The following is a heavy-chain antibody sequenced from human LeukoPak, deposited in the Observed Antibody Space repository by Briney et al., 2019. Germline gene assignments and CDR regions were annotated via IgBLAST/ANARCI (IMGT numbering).Heavy chain of an antibody. D-gene: IGHD4-17*01. CDR3: ARVPSDYGYFDC. CDR2: IKRDGSEK. V-gene: IGHV3-7*03. Sequence: PGGSLRLSCAASGFTFSDYWMNWVRQAPGKGLEWVANIKRDGSEKYYVDSVKGRFTISRDNAKNSLYLQMNSLRAEDTAVYFCARVPSDYGYFDCWGQGTLVTVSS. J-gene: IGHJ4*02. CDR1: GFTFSDYW.